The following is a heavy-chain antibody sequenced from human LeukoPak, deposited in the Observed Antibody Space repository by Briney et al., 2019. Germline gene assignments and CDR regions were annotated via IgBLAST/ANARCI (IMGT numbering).Heavy chain of an antibody. CDR3: AREGPFDAFDI. CDR2: ISSSGGTI. CDR1: GFTFSTYE. Sequence: GGSLRLSCAASGFTFSTYEMNWVRQAPGKGLEWVSYISSSGGTIYYADSVRGRFTISRDNAKNSLFLQMNSLRADDTALYYCAREGPFDAFDIWGQGTMVTVSS. V-gene: IGHV3-48*03. J-gene: IGHJ3*02.